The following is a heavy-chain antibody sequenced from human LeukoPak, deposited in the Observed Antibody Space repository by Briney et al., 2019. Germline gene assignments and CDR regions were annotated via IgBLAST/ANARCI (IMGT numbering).Heavy chain of an antibody. CDR2: IRQDGSEK. CDR1: GFTFSDYW. Sequence: PGGSLRLSCAASGFTFSDYWMSWVRQAPGKGPEWVASIRQDGSEKTYVDSVKGRFTISRDNTKNSLSLQLNGLRAEDTAVYYCARDGTAAGLYFDLWGQGTLVTVSS. D-gene: IGHD6-13*01. V-gene: IGHV3-7*01. CDR3: ARDGTAAGLYFDL. J-gene: IGHJ4*01.